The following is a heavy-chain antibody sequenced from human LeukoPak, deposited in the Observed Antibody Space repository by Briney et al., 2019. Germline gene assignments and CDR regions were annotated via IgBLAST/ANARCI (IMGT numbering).Heavy chain of an antibody. D-gene: IGHD5-24*01. J-gene: IGHJ4*02. Sequence: GGSLRLSCAASGFTFSSFGMHWVRQAPGKGLEGVAVIWYDGSNKYYADSVKGRFTISRDNSKNPLYLQMNSLRAEDTAVYYCARDRGDGYNLLDYWGQGTLVTVCS. CDR1: GFTFSSFG. CDR2: IWYDGSNK. V-gene: IGHV3-33*01. CDR3: ARDRGDGYNLLDY.